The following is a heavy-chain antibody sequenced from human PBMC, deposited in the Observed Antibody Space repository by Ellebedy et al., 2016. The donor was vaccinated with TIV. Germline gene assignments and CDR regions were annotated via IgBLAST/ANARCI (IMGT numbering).Heavy chain of an antibody. Sequence: GESLKISXQASGMRFTNYWIGWVRQMPGKGLEWMAIVSPGDANIRYSPSFQGQVAVSADKSTSTAYLQFRALQASDSALYYCAGGEGFCSGGACLYLHSWGQGTHVSVSS. CDR1: GMRFTNYW. J-gene: IGHJ4*02. CDR3: AGGEGFCSGGACLYLHS. CDR2: VSPGDANI. D-gene: IGHD2-15*01. V-gene: IGHV5-51*01.